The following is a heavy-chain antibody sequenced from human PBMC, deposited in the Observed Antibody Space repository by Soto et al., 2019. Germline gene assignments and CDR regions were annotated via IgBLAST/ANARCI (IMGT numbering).Heavy chain of an antibody. CDR1: GATLSNYI. Sequence: QVKLVQSGAEVRKPGSSVKVSCETSGATLSNYIIGWVRQAPGQGLEWMGRIIPILGIPNFSQSFQDRLTITADRSTSKIYMELSSLRSEDTAIYFCARGGVVDYGDYNTWGQGTLVTVSS. V-gene: IGHV1-69*02. D-gene: IGHD4-17*01. J-gene: IGHJ5*02. CDR3: ARGGVVDYGDYNT. CDR2: IIPILGIP.